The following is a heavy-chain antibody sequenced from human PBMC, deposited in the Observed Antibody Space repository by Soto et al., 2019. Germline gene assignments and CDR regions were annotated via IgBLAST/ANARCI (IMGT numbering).Heavy chain of an antibody. D-gene: IGHD3-22*01. CDR1: GFTFSDYY. CDR2: ISDTSSYT. J-gene: IGHJ3*02. CDR3: ARDGGKYDTSGYYLDDAFDI. V-gene: IGHV3-11*06. Sequence: PGGSLRLSCAASGFTFSDYYMSWIRQAPGKGLEWVSYISDTSSYTNYADSVKGRFTISRDNAKNSLYLQMNGLRAEDTAVYYCARDGGKYDTSGYYLDDAFDIWGQGTMVTVSS.